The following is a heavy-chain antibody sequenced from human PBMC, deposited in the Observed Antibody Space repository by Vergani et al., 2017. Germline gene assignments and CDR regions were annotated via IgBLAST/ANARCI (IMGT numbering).Heavy chain of an antibody. V-gene: IGHV3-7*01. D-gene: IGHD3-10*01. CDR2: VNQDGSEK. Sequence: EGQLVESGGDWVQRGGSLRLSCAASGFISSSYWMSWVRQAPGKGLEWVANVNQDGSEKYYVDSVRGRFTISRDNAKNSIYLQMNSLRAEDTAVYFCVRVPLMWRGSGNYGIDNYHGMDVWGQGTTVIVSS. CDR3: VRVPLMWRGSGNYGIDNYHGMDV. CDR1: GFISSSYW. J-gene: IGHJ6*02.